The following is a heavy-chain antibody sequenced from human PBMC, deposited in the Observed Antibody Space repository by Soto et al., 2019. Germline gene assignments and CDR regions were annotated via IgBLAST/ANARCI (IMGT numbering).Heavy chain of an antibody. J-gene: IGHJ4*02. V-gene: IGHV4-30-4*01. Sequence: QVKLQESGPGLVKPSQTLSLTCTVSGGSTSSGDHYWSWIRLPPGKGLEWIGYIFYSGRTYYNPSLKSRVTISVDTSKNQCSLKLSSVTAADTAVYYCATTVQNGGLVYWGQGTLVTVSS. D-gene: IGHD4-17*01. CDR1: GGSTSSGDHY. CDR2: IFYSGRT. CDR3: ATTVQNGGLVY.